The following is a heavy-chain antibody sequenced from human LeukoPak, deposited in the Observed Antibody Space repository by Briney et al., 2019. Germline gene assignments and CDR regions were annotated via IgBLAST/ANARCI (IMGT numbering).Heavy chain of an antibody. D-gene: IGHD3-10*01. CDR3: ARDFTVRF. CDR1: GFTFSSYW. V-gene: IGHV3-7*05. CDR2: TKQDGSEK. Sequence: GGSLRLSCAASGFTFSSYWMSWVRQAPGKGLEWVANTKQDGSEKYYVDSVKGRFTISRDGANSSLYLQMNSLRAEDTAVYYCARDFTVRFWGQGTLVTVSS. J-gene: IGHJ4*02.